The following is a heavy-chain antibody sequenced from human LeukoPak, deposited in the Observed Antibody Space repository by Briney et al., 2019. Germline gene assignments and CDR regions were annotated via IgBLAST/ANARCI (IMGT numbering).Heavy chain of an antibody. Sequence: SETLSLTCAVYGGSFSDYYWSWIRQPPGKGLEWIGEINHSGSTNYSPSLRSRVTISVDTSKNQFSLNLRSVTAADTAVYYCASPTTVTTSAYRAFDIWGPGTMVTVSA. J-gene: IGHJ3*02. CDR2: INHSGST. V-gene: IGHV4-34*01. CDR3: ASPTTVTTSAYRAFDI. D-gene: IGHD4-17*01. CDR1: GGSFSDYY.